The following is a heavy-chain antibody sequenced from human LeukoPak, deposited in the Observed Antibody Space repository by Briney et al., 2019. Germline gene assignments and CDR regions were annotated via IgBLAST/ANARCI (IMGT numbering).Heavy chain of an antibody. J-gene: IGHJ6*02. Sequence: ASVNVSCKASGYTFTTYGISWVRQGPGQGLERMGWISAYNGNTNYEQKLQGRVTMTTETTTSKAYMELRSRRSDDEAGDYWSRDLTGDSSGWYEYYYGMDVWGQGTTVTVSS. V-gene: IGHV1-18*01. D-gene: IGHD6-19*01. CDR2: ISAYNGNT. CDR1: GYTFTTYG. CDR3: SRDLTGDSSGWYEYYYGMDV.